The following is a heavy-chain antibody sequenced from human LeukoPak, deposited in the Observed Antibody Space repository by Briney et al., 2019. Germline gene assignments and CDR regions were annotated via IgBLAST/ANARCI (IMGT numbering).Heavy chain of an antibody. Sequence: GASVKVSCKASGYTFTTYTISWVRQAPGQGLEWMGWISLYNGHTNYAQRLQGRVTMTTDTSTSTAYMELRSLRSDDTAVYYCAREEGAPIAAANVWGLGTMVTVSS. V-gene: IGHV1-18*01. D-gene: IGHD6-13*01. J-gene: IGHJ3*01. CDR2: ISLYNGHT. CDR1: GYTFTTYT. CDR3: AREEGAPIAAANV.